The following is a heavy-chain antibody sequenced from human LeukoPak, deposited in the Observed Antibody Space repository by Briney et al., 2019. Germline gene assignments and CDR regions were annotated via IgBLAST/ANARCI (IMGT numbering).Heavy chain of an antibody. J-gene: IGHJ4*02. V-gene: IGHV1-2*02. CDR1: GYTFTGYY. CDR3: ARVSGYCTNGVCPPVGY. Sequence: ASVKVSCKASGYTFTGYYMHWVRQAPGQGPEWMGWINPNSGGTNYAQKFQGRVTMTRDTSISTAYMELSRLRSDDTAVYYCARVSGYCTNGVCPPVGYWGQGSLVTVSS. CDR2: INPNSGGT. D-gene: IGHD2-8*01.